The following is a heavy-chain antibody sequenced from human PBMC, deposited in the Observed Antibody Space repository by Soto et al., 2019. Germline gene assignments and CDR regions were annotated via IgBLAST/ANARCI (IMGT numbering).Heavy chain of an antibody. CDR2: ISGSGGST. J-gene: IGHJ4*02. Sequence: PVGSLRLSCAASGFTFSSYAMSWVRQAPGKGLEWVSAISGSGGSTYYADSVKGRFTISRDNSKNTLYLQMNSLGAEDTAVYYCAKPGGSGSYWPFDYWGQGTLVTVSS. D-gene: IGHD1-26*01. CDR3: AKPGGSGSYWPFDY. CDR1: GFTFSSYA. V-gene: IGHV3-23*01.